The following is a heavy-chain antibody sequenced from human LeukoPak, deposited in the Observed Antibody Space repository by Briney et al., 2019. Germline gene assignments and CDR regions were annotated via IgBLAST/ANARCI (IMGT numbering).Heavy chain of an antibody. CDR2: INEDGSNK. V-gene: IGHV3-7*01. J-gene: IGHJ4*02. CDR3: TRVIVAVPGYFDYFDF. CDR1: GFSFSNHY. Sequence: PGGSLRLFFTASGFSFSNHYMRWIRQAPGKGLEWVANINEDGSNKWHLGSVKGRFTVSRDNARNSLYLQMNSLRVEDTAVYYCTRVIVAVPGYFDYFDFWGQGVLVTVSS. D-gene: IGHD6-19*01.